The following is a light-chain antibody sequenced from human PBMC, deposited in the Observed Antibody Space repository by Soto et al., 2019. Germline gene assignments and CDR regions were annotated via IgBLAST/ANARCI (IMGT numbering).Light chain of an antibody. J-gene: IGLJ2*01. V-gene: IGLV2-14*01. CDR3: SSYTGSNAPVV. CDR1: SSDVGGYNY. Sequence: QSVLTQPASVSGSPGQSITISCTGTSSDVGGYNYVSWYQQHPGKAPNLIIFDVSNRPSGVSNRFSGSKSGNSASLTIYGLQAEDEADYYCSSYTGSNAPVVFVGGTKLTVL. CDR2: DVS.